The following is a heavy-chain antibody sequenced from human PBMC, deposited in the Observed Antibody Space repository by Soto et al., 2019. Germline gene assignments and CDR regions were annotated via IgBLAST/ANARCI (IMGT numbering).Heavy chain of an antibody. CDR2: IKEDGSEK. CDR3: ARVDFWSGFWGLDY. CDR1: GFTFSWHW. D-gene: IGHD3-3*01. J-gene: IGHJ4*02. V-gene: IGHV3-7*01. Sequence: GSLRLSCAASGFTFSWHWMTWVRQAPGKGLEWLTNIKEDGSEKYYADSVKGRFTVSRDNAKNSLSLELSSLGAEDTALYYCARVDFWSGFWGLDYWGQGALVTVSS.